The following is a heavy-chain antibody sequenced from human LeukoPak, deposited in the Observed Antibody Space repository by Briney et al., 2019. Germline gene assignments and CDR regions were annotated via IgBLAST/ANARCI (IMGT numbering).Heavy chain of an antibody. Sequence: GSLRLSCAASGFTFSSYAMSWVRQPPGKGLEWVSGISGSGDNAYYADSVKGRFTISRDNSKKTLYLHLNSLRVEDAAVYYCAKGGYCSSTSCAFVGYYYYYMDVWGKGTTVTVSS. CDR1: GFTFSSYA. J-gene: IGHJ6*03. CDR2: ISGSGDNA. D-gene: IGHD2-2*01. V-gene: IGHV3-23*01. CDR3: AKGGYCSSTSCAFVGYYYYYMDV.